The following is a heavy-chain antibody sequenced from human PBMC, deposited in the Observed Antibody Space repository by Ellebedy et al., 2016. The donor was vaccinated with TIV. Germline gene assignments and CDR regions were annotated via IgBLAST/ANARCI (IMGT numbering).Heavy chain of an antibody. Sequence: GESLKISCAASGFTFSDYYMSWIRQAPGKGLEWVSSTSSSSSYIYYADSVKGRFTISRDNAKNSLYLQMNSLRAEDTAVYYCASLEGFGRGYYYYGMDVWGQGTTVTVSS. D-gene: IGHD3-10*01. CDR3: ASLEGFGRGYYYYGMDV. V-gene: IGHV3-11*06. J-gene: IGHJ6*02. CDR1: GFTFSDYY. CDR2: TSSSSSYI.